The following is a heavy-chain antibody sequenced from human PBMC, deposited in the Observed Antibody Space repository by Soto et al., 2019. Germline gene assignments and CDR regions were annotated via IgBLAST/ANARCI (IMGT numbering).Heavy chain of an antibody. Sequence: GGSLRLSCAASGFTFSSYSMNWVRQAPGKGLDWVSSISSSSSYIYYADSVKGRFTISRDNAKNSLYLQMNSLRAEDTAVYYCARVYDFWSGYDAFDIWGQGTIVTVSS. V-gene: IGHV3-21*01. CDR2: ISSSSSYI. CDR1: GFTFSSYS. D-gene: IGHD3-3*01. J-gene: IGHJ3*02. CDR3: ARVYDFWSGYDAFDI.